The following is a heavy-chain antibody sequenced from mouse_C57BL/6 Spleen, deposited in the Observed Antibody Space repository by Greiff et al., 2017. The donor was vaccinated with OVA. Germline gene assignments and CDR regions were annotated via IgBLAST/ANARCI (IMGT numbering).Heavy chain of an antibody. J-gene: IGHJ4*01. Sequence: VQLQQSGAELVKPGASVKLSCRASGYTFTTYPIEWMKQNHGQSLEWIGNFHPYNDDTKYNEKFKGKATLTVEKSSSTVYLELSRLTSDDSAVYYCERDDYGKGAMDDWGQGTSVTVSS. CDR3: ERDDYGKGAMDD. CDR2: FHPYNDDT. V-gene: IGHV1-47*01. D-gene: IGHD2-1*01. CDR1: GYTFTTYP.